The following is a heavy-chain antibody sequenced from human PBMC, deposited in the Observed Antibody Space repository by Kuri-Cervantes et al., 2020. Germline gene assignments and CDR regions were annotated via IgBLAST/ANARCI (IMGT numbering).Heavy chain of an antibody. CDR3: ATTVGTSHIDFDY. J-gene: IGHJ4*02. D-gene: IGHD4-23*01. CDR1: GFTVSSNY. CDR2: TYSGGST. Sequence: GGSLRLSCAASGFTVSSNYMSWVRQAPGKGLEWVSVTYSGGSTYYADSVKGRFTISRDNAESSLYLQMNSLRDEDTAVYYCATTVGTSHIDFDYWGQGILVTVSS. V-gene: IGHV3-66*01.